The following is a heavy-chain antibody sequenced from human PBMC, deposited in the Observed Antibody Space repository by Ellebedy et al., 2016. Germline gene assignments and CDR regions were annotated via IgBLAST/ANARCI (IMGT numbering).Heavy chain of an antibody. CDR1: GYTFGSYD. Sequence: ASVKVPCXASGYTFGSYDINWVRRATGQGLEWMGWMNPDSGNTGYAQKFQGRVTMTRNTSVSTAYMELTSLTSEDTAVYYCTRSGGYSSSWSDYWGQGTQVTVSS. J-gene: IGHJ4*02. D-gene: IGHD6-13*01. CDR2: MNPDSGNT. CDR3: TRSGGYSSSWSDY. V-gene: IGHV1-8*01.